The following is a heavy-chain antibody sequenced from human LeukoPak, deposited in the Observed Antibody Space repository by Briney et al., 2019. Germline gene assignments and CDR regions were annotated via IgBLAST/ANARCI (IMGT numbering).Heavy chain of an antibody. CDR1: GGSFSGYY. J-gene: IGHJ4*02. Sequence: SETLSLTCAVYGGSFSGYYWSWIRQPPGKGLEWIGEINHSGSTNYNPSLKSRVTISVDTSKNQFSLKLSSVTAADTAVYYCARMGYYDDYWGQGTLVTVSS. CDR2: INHSGST. CDR3: ARMGYYDDY. V-gene: IGHV4-34*01. D-gene: IGHD3-3*01.